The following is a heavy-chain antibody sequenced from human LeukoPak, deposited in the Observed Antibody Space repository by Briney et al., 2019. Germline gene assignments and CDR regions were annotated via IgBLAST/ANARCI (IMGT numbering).Heavy chain of an antibody. V-gene: IGHV3-23*01. J-gene: IGHJ6*02. CDR3: PKAGGSDKYGIDV. CDR2: ISNTGGST. Sequence: GGSLRLSCVVSGVTHSDYAMTWVRRAPGKGLEWVSAISNTGGSTFYADSVKGRFTISRDKSKSKMYLQMNSLRHNDTATYYCPKAGGSDKYGIDVWGQGTTVIVSS. CDR1: GVTHSDYA. D-gene: IGHD5-12*01.